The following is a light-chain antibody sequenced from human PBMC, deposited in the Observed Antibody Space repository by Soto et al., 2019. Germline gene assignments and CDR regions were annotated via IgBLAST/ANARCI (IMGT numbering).Light chain of an antibody. CDR2: GAS. J-gene: IGKJ3*01. CDR3: QHYDNSPFT. V-gene: IGKV3-20*01. CDR1: QSLSSSY. Sequence: IVVTQSPGTLSLSPGERATLSCRASQSLSSSYLAWYQQKPGQAPRLLIYGASSRATGIPDRFSGSGSGTDFTLTISRLEPDDFAVYYCQHYDNSPFTFGPGTKLDIK.